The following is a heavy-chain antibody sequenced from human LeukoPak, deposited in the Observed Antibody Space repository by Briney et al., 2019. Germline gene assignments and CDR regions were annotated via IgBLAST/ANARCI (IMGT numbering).Heavy chain of an antibody. J-gene: IGHJ6*03. D-gene: IGHD2-15*01. Sequence: GGSLRLSCAASGFTFSDHYMDWVRQAPGKGLEWVGRTRNKANSYTTEYAASVKGRFTISRDDSKNSLYLQMNSLETEDTAVYYCARDRRVVVAATYYYYYMDVWGKGTTVTVSS. V-gene: IGHV3-72*01. CDR1: GFTFSDHY. CDR2: TRNKANSYTT. CDR3: ARDRRVVVAATYYYYYMDV.